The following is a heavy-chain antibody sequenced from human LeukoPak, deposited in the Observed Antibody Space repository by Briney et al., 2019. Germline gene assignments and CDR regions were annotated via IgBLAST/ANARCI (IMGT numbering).Heavy chain of an antibody. J-gene: IGHJ4*02. D-gene: IGHD3-22*01. CDR3: AGTYYYDSSGYYPAFDY. Sequence: ASVKVSCKASGYSFTDYAMHWVRQAPGQRLEWMGWINAANGSIKYSQNFQGRVTITRDTSASTAYMELSSLRSEDAAVYYCAGTYYYDSSGYYPAFDYWGQGTLVTVSS. CDR1: GYSFTDYA. CDR2: INAANGSI. V-gene: IGHV1-3*01.